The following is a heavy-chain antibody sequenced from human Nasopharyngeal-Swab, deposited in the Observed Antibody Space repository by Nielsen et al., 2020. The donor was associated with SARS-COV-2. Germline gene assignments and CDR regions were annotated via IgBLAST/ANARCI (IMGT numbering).Heavy chain of an antibody. D-gene: IGHD3-22*01. J-gene: IGHJ4*02. CDR1: RFNFNYYS. V-gene: IGHV3-48*04. CDR2: ITSRSGII. CDR3: ASAHRAYGDSGYYPLDY. Sequence: GGSLRLSCAASRFNFNYYSMNWVRQAPGKGLEWVSYITSRSGIIYYADSVKGRFTISRDNSKHLLYLQMTSLRAEDTAVYYCASAHRAYGDSGYYPLDYWGKGTLVTVSS.